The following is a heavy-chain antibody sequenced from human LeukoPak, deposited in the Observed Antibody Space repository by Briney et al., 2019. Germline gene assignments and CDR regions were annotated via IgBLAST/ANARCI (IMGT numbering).Heavy chain of an antibody. V-gene: IGHV4-34*01. D-gene: IGHD6-25*01. CDR3: ARKSAAGIAAI. CDR2: INHSGST. CDR1: GGSFSGYY. J-gene: IGHJ4*02. Sequence: SETLSLTCAVYGGSFSGYYWSWICQPPGKGLEWIGEINHSGSTNYNPSLKSRVTISVDTSKNQFSLKLSSVTAADTAVYYCARKSAAGIAAIWGQGTLVTVSS.